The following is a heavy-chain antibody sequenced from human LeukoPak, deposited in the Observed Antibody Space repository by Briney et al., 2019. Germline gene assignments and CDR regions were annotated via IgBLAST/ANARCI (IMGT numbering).Heavy chain of an antibody. D-gene: IGHD4/OR15-4a*01. V-gene: IGHV4-39*01. CDR1: GGSISSSSYY. CDR2: MYYSGST. CDR3: ARRTIQAGTPFDY. J-gene: IGHJ4*02. Sequence: SSETLSLTCTVSGGSISSSSYYWGWIRQPPGKGLEWIGSMYYSGSTYYNPSLKSRVTISIDTSKNQFSLKLSSVTAADTAVYFCARRTIQAGTPFDYWGQGTLVTVSS.